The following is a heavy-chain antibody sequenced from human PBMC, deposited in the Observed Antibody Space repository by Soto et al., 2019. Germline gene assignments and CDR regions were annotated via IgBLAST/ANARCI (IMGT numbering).Heavy chain of an antibody. V-gene: IGHV4-39*01. CDR3: ARHPDYYDSSGYYL. CDR2: IYYSGST. CDR1: GGSISSGGHY. J-gene: IGHJ4*02. Sequence: QLHLQESGPGLVKPWETLSLTCTVSGGSISSGGHYWGWIRQPPGKGLEWIGSIYYSGSTYYNPSLKSRVTISVDTSKNQFSLKLSSVTAADTAVYYCARHPDYYDSSGYYLWGQGTLVTVSS. D-gene: IGHD3-22*01.